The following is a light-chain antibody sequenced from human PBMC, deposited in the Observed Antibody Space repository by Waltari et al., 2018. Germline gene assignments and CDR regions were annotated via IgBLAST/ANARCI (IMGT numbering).Light chain of an antibody. CDR3: LLYMGSGIWV. J-gene: IGLJ3*02. V-gene: IGLV8-61*01. Sequence: QTVVTQEPSLSVSPGGPVPSTCAFSSGSLAITSYPTWYQQTPGQAPRTLIYKSNTRSSGVPDRFSGSIFGNKAALTITGAQADDESDYYCLLYMGSGIWVFGGGTKLTVI. CDR1: SGSLAITSY. CDR2: KSN.